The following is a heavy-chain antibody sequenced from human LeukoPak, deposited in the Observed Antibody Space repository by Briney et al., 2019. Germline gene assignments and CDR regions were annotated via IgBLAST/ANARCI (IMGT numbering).Heavy chain of an antibody. CDR1: GLSISTFY. Sequence: SESLTLTCKVSGLSISTFYWGWIRQPPGKGLGWVGYIYYSGSTNNNASLKSRVTISVDTSKNQSSLKLSSVTTADTAVYYCASAPAGYSYGYGTNWGQGTLVTVSS. V-gene: IGHV4-59*12. CDR3: ASAPAGYSYGYGTN. J-gene: IGHJ4*02. D-gene: IGHD5-18*01. CDR2: IYYSGST.